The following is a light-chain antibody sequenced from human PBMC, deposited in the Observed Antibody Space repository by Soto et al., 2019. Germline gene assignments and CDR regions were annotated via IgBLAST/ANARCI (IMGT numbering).Light chain of an antibody. J-gene: IGKJ2*01. V-gene: IGKV3-20*01. CDR3: LQSGNSPLT. CDR2: GAS. CDR1: RRISSAY. Sequence: PGERATLSCRASRRISSAYLAWYQQKPGQAPRLLIYGASTRATDIPDRFTVSGSATDFTLIISRLEPEDFAVYYCLQSGNSPLTFGQGTRLEIK.